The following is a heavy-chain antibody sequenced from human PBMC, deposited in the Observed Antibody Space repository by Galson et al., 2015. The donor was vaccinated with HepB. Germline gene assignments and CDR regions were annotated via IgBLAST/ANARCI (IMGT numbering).Heavy chain of an antibody. V-gene: IGHV3-23*01. CDR1: GFTFSSFA. D-gene: IGHD1-1*01. J-gene: IGHJ3*02. CDR2: ITSSGGST. CDR3: VRNLLWDGWNAFDI. Sequence: SLRLSCAAPGFTFSSFAMSWVRQAPGKGLEWVSTITSSGGSTYYADSVKGRFTISRDNSKSTLYLQWSSLRAEDTGVYYCVRNLLWDGWNAFDIWGQGTTVTVSS.